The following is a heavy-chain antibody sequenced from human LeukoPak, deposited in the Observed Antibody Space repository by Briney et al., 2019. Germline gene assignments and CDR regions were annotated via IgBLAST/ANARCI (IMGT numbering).Heavy chain of an antibody. CDR3: ARSWSGGSDY. Sequence: PSETLSLTCTVSGYSISSGYYWGWIRQPPGKGLEWIGSIYHSGSTYYNPSLKSRVTISVDKSKNQFSLKLSSVTAADTAVYYCARSWSGGSDYWGQGTLVTVSS. CDR2: IYHSGST. CDR1: GYSISSGYY. D-gene: IGHD2-15*01. J-gene: IGHJ4*02. V-gene: IGHV4-38-2*02.